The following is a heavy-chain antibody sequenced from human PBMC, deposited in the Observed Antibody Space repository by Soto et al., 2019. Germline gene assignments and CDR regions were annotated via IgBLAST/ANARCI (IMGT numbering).Heavy chain of an antibody. V-gene: IGHV1-69*08. D-gene: IGHD2-21*02. CDR3: ARRRYCGYDCYHKHYYGMDV. Sequence: QVRLVQSGAEVKKPGSSVKVSCMASGGTFSSYTVNWLRQAPGRGLEWMGRVIPVLTTTDYAQKFRGRVTITADKSANAVYMELTSLSFEDTAVYYCARRRYCGYDCYHKHYYGMDVWGQGTTVTLAS. CDR1: GGTFSSYT. J-gene: IGHJ6*02. CDR2: VIPVLTTT.